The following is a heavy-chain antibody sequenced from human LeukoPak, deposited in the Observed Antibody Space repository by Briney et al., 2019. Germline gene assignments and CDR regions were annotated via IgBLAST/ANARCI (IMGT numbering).Heavy chain of an antibody. CDR1: GFTFSSYA. CDR3: AKGFGSSGYYSLVGHYFDY. V-gene: IGHV3-23*01. Sequence: GGSLRLSCAASGFTFSSYAMSWVRQAPGKGLEWVSAISGSGGSTYYADSVTGRFTISRDNSKNTLYLQMNSLRAEDTAVYYCAKGFGSSGYYSLVGHYFDYWGQGTLVTVSS. D-gene: IGHD3-22*01. CDR2: ISGSGGST. J-gene: IGHJ4*02.